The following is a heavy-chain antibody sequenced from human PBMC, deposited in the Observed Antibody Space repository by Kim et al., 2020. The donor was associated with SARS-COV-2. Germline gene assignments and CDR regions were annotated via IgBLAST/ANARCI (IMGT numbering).Heavy chain of an antibody. D-gene: IGHD3-22*01. V-gene: IGHV3-30-3*01. CDR2: VSFAGTNI. J-gene: IGHJ4*02. Sequence: GGSLRLSCAASGFTFGSYALHWVRQAPGKGLEWVAVVSFAGTNIYYADSVKGRFTISRDNSKNTLYLHMNTLRTEDTAVYFCARESDDRGGYLDFWDQRTLVTVYS. CDR3: ARESDDRGGYLDF. CDR1: GFTFGSYA.